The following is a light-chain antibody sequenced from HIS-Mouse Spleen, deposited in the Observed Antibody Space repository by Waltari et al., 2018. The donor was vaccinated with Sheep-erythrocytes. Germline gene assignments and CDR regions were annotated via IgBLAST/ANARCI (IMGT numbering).Light chain of an antibody. Sequence: QSVLTQPPSVSEAPRQRVTISCSGSSSTLGHIALNWCQQLTGKAPKLLIYYDVLLPSGVSDRFSGSKSGTSASLAISGLQSEDEADYYCAARDDSLNGWVFGGGTKLTVL. CDR3: AARDDSLNGWV. J-gene: IGLJ3*02. CDR1: SSTLGHIA. CDR2: YDV. V-gene: IGLV1-36*01.